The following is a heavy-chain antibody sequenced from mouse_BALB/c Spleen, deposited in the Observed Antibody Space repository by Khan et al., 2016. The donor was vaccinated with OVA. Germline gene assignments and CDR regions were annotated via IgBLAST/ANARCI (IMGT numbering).Heavy chain of an antibody. J-gene: IGHJ4*01. CDR2: IWSDGST. Sequence: QIQLVQSGPGLVAPSQSLSITCTISGFSLTNYGVHWVRQPPGKGLEWLVVIWSDGSTTCNSALRSRLTISKDNSKSQVFLKMNSSQTDDTAMYFCARQPYYHYNIMADWGQGTSVTVSS. CDR1: GFSLTNYG. D-gene: IGHD1-1*02. V-gene: IGHV2-6-1*01. CDR3: ARQPYYHYNIMAD.